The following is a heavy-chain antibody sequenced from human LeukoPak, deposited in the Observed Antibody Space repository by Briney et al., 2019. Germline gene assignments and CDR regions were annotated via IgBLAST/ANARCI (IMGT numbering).Heavy chain of an antibody. V-gene: IGHV1-46*01. Sequence: ASVKVSCKASGYTFTSYYMHWVRQAPGQGLEWMGIINPSVGSTSYAQKFQGRVTMTRDTSTSTVYMELSSLRSEDTAVYYCARTQRGSGSRHLAGYFQHWGQGTLVTVSS. CDR2: INPSVGST. D-gene: IGHD1-26*01. CDR3: ARTQRGSGSRHLAGYFQH. J-gene: IGHJ1*01. CDR1: GYTFTSYY.